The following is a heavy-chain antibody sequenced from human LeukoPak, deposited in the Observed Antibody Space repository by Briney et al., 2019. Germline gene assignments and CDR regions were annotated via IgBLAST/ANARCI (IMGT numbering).Heavy chain of an antibody. D-gene: IGHD2-21*01. CDR2: IYYSGRI. V-gene: IGHV4-59*11. J-gene: IGHJ4*02. Sequence: SETLSLTCSVSGGTISSHYWSWIRQPPGKGLEWIAYIYYSGRINYNPSFKSRVTISADTSKNQLSLKVTSVTAADTAVYYCVRGPGDYYSTDYWGQGTLVTVSS. CDR3: VRGPGDYYSTDY. CDR1: GGTISSHY.